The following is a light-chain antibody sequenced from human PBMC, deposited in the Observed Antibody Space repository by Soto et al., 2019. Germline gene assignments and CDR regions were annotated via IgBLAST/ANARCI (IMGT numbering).Light chain of an antibody. CDR3: QHYGNSPLYT. V-gene: IGKV3-20*01. J-gene: IGKJ2*01. CDR1: QSVRSNY. CDR2: AAS. Sequence: EIVLTQSPGTLSLSPGDGATLSRRASQSVRSNYLAWYQHRPGQAPRLLIYAASRRATGIPDRFSGGGSGTDFTLTISRLEPEDFAVYYCQHYGNSPLYTFGQGTKVDIK.